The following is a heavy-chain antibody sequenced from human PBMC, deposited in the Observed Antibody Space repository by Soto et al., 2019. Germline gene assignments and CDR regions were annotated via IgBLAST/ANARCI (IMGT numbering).Heavy chain of an antibody. J-gene: IGHJ6*02. CDR2: IYYSVST. V-gene: IGHV4-39*01. CDR1: GDSISSRSYY. Sequence: SETLSLTCTVTGDSISSRSYYWGWILQPPGKGLEWIGSIYYSVSTYNNPSLRSRVSMSIDTSKDQFSLKLKSVTAADTALYLCARQRTSVVTQAYSDVLGPGYMVTLS. CDR3: ARQRTSVVTQAYSDV. D-gene: IGHD2-21*02.